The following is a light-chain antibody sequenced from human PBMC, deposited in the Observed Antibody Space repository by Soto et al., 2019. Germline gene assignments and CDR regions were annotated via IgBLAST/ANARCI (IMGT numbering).Light chain of an antibody. J-gene: IGLJ2*01. CDR1: TSDVGGSNF. CDR3: SSETSSSAYVV. Sequence: QSALTQPASVSGSPGQSITISCTGTTSDVGGSNFVSWYQHHPGKAPKLLIYDVSNRPSGVSDRFSGSKSGNMASLTISGLQAEDEADYYCSSETSSSAYVVLGGGTKVTVL. V-gene: IGLV2-14*01. CDR2: DVS.